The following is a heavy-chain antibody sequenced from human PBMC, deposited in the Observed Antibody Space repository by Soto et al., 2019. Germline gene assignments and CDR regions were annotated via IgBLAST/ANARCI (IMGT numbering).Heavy chain of an antibody. D-gene: IGHD4-17*01. CDR1: GFTFSSYS. CDR2: ISSSSSYI. CDR3: AATDYGDYAGEYYFDY. J-gene: IGHJ4*02. V-gene: IGHV3-21*01. Sequence: GGSLRLSCAASGFTFSSYSMNWVRQAPGKGLEWVSSISSSSSYIYYADSVKGRFTISRDNAKNSLYLQMNSLRAEDTAVYYCAATDYGDYAGEYYFDYWGQGTLVTVSS.